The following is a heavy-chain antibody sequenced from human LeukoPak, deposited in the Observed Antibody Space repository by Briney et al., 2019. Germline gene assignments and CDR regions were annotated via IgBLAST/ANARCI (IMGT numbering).Heavy chain of an antibody. Sequence: SETLSLTCAVYGGSFSGYYWSWIRQPPGKGLEWTGEINHSGSTNYNPSLKSRVTISVDTSKNQFSLKLSSVTAADTAVYYCARDRTMRCSSTSCYIGWFDPWGQGTLVTVSS. J-gene: IGHJ5*02. CDR1: GGSFSGYY. CDR2: INHSGST. D-gene: IGHD2-2*02. CDR3: ARDRTMRCSSTSCYIGWFDP. V-gene: IGHV4-34*01.